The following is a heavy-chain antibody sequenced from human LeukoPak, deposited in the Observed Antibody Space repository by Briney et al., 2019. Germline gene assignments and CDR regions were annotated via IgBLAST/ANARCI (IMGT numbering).Heavy chain of an antibody. V-gene: IGHV4-59*08. CDR2: IFHSGST. D-gene: IGHD1-26*01. CDR1: VGSLRVYY. J-gene: IGHJ5*02. Sequence: SQTLSLTCGVSVGSLRVYYLSCVRQSPGKGLECIWYIFHSGSTKYNPSLKSRVTVSLDKTNKQFSLKFTSVTAADTTVYYCSMNYSIVGGRLSEYWLDPWGKGTLVTVSS. CDR3: SMNYSIVGGRLSEYWLDP.